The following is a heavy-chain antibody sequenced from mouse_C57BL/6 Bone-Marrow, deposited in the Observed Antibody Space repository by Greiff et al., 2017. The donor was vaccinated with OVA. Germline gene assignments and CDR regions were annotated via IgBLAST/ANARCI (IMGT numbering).Heavy chain of an antibody. V-gene: IGHV1-64*01. CDR2: IHPNSGST. CDR3: ARMWLLRMDY. J-gene: IGHJ4*01. D-gene: IGHD2-3*01. CDR1: GYTFTSYW. Sequence: VQLQQPGAELVKPGASVKLSCKASGYTFTSYWMHWVKQRPGQGLEWIGMIHPNSGSTNYNEKFKSKATLTVDKSSSKAYMQLSSLTSEDSSVYYCARMWLLRMDYWGQGTSVTVSS.